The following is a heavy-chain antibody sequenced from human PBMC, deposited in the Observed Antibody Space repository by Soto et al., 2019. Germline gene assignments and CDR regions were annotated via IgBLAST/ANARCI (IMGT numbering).Heavy chain of an antibody. CDR2: ISYDGSNK. CDR1: GFTFSSYA. V-gene: IGHV3-30-3*01. D-gene: IGHD1-26*01. J-gene: IGHJ3*02. CDR3: ARDSPLFWIVGATTTGAFDI. Sequence: QVQLVESGGGVVQPGRSLRLSCAASGFTFSSYAMHWVRQAPGKGLEWVAVISYDGSNKYYADSVKGRFTISRDNSKNTLYLQMNSLRAEDTAVYYCARDSPLFWIVGATTTGAFDIWGQGTMVTVSS.